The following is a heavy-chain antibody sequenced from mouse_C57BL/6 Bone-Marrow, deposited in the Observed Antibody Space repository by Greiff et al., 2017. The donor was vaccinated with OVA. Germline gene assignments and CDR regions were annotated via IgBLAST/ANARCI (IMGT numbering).Heavy chain of an antibody. CDR3: TTKIYYYGSSLFAY. Sequence: EVQVVESGEGLVKPGGSLKLSCAASGFTFSSYAMSWVRQTPEKRLEWVAYISSGGDYIYYADTVKGRFTISRDNARNTLYLQMSSLKSEDTAMYYCTTKIYYYGSSLFAYWGQGTLVTVSA. J-gene: IGHJ3*01. D-gene: IGHD1-1*01. CDR2: ISSGGDYI. V-gene: IGHV5-9-1*02. CDR1: GFTFSSYA.